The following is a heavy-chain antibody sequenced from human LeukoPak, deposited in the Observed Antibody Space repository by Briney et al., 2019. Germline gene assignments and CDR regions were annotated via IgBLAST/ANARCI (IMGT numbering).Heavy chain of an antibody. Sequence: GGSLRRSCAASGFTFSDYYMSWIRQAPGKGLEWVSYISSSGSTIYYADSVKGRFTISRDNAKNSLYLQMNSLRAEDTAVYYCARVDTATPYFDYWGQGTLVTVSS. J-gene: IGHJ4*02. CDR2: ISSSGSTI. CDR3: ARVDTATPYFDY. CDR1: GFTFSDYY. V-gene: IGHV3-11*01. D-gene: IGHD5-18*01.